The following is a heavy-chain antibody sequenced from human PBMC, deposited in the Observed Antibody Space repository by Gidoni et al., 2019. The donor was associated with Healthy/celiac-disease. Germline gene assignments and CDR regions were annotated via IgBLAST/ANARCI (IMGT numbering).Heavy chain of an antibody. CDR2: MNPNSGNT. V-gene: IGHV1-8*03. J-gene: IGHJ6*02. D-gene: IGHD5-18*01. CDR1: RYTFTRYY. CDR3: ARVRGRYGYVYYYGMDV. Sequence: QVQLVPSGAEVKKPGASVKISCKASRYTFTRYYINWVRQATGQGLEWMGWMNPNSGNTGYAQKFQGRVTITRNTSISTAYMELSSLRSEDTAVYYCARVRGRYGYVYYYGMDVWGQGTTVTVSS.